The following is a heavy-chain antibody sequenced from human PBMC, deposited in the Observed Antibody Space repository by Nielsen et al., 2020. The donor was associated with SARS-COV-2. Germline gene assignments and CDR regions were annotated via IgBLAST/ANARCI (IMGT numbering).Heavy chain of an antibody. CDR2: ISYDGSNK. J-gene: IGHJ4*02. CDR3: AKDPTDFDY. CDR1: GFTFSSYG. Sequence: GESLKISCAASGFTFSSYGMHWVRQAPGKGLEWVAVISYDGSNKYYADSVKGRFTISRDNSKNTLYLQMNSLRAEDTAVYYCAKDPTDFDYWGQGTLVTVSS. D-gene: IGHD4-17*01. V-gene: IGHV3-30*18.